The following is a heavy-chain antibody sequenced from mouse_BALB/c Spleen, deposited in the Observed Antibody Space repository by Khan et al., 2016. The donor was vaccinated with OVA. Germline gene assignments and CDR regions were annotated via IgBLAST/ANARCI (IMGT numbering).Heavy chain of an antibody. J-gene: IGHJ3*01. V-gene: IGHV1-4*01. CDR3: VRDGAYHRNDGWFAY. CDR1: GYTFTSYT. Sequence: QIQLVQSGAELARPGASVKMSCTASGYTFTSYTIHWIKKRPGQGLEWIGYINPSNGYTNYNQKFKDKATLTTDKSSTTAYLQLSSLTSDESAVYNCVRDGAYHRNDGWFAYWGQGTLVTVSA. D-gene: IGHD2-14*01. CDR2: INPSNGYT.